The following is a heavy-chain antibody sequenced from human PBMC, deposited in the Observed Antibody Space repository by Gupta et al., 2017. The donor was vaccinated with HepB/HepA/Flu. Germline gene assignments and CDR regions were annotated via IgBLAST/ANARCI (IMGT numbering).Heavy chain of an antibody. Sequence: QVQLVEAGGGVVKPGGYLRLACAASVFTFSEYDMSWIRQAPGKGLEWVSYIGSSGSTIYYADSVKGRFTISRDNAKNSLYLQMNSLSAEDTAVYYCARDGGGAAGTRDAFDIWGQGTMVTVSS. CDR2: IGSSGSTI. V-gene: IGHV3-11*01. CDR1: VFTFSEYD. D-gene: IGHD6-13*01. J-gene: IGHJ3*02. CDR3: ARDGGGAAGTRDAFDI.